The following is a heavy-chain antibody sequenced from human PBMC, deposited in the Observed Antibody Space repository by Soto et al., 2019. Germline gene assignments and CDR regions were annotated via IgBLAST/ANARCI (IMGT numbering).Heavy chain of an antibody. Sequence: QVHLEQSGAEVREPGASVQVSCNTSGYTFTSYGVTWLRQAPGQGLEWMGWISPYIGDTNYAEKFQGRVTMNTDTSTRTAYMELRRLTSDDTAPYYCARETAYCSGRTCYTAFDVWGQGTVVTVSS. CDR2: ISPYIGDT. CDR3: ARETAYCSGRTCYTAFDV. V-gene: IGHV1-18*01. D-gene: IGHD2-15*01. J-gene: IGHJ3*01. CDR1: GYTFTSYG.